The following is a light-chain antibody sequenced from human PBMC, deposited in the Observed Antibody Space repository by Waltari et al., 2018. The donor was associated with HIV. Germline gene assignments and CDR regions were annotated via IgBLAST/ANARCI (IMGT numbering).Light chain of an antibody. Sequence: DIQMTQFPSALSASLGDSVVITCRARQAISTYLNWYQQKPGKAPVLLFYSAYKLQSGAPSRFRGAGSGRDFSLSITGLQTEDFARYFCQQSYDSPFNFGPGT. V-gene: IGKV1-39*01. J-gene: IGKJ3*01. CDR1: QAISTY. CDR2: SAY. CDR3: QQSYDSPFN.